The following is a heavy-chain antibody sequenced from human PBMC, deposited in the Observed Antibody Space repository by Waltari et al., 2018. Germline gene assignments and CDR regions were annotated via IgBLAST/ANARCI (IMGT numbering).Heavy chain of an antibody. V-gene: IGHV3-7*01. J-gene: IGHJ4*02. CDR1: GSRVGNNW. CDR2: MKEDGTQK. D-gene: IGHD7-27*01. Sequence: EVQLVESGGGLVQPGGSLRLSGAASGSRVGNNWMSWVGQAPGKGLEWVANMKEDGTQKYYVDSVRGRFTISRDNTKNTLYLQMNSLRVEDTAVYYCARDWNWGFDYWGQGTLVTVSS. CDR3: ARDWNWGFDY.